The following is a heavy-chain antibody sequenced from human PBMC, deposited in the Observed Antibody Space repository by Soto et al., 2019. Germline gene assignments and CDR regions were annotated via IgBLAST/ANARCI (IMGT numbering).Heavy chain of an antibody. D-gene: IGHD2-2*01. J-gene: IGHJ6*03. V-gene: IGHV1-24*01. CDR1: GYTLTELS. CDR3: ATSHCSSTSCSLRYYYYMDV. Sequence: ASVKVSCKVSGYTLTELSMHWVRQAPGKGLEWMGGFDPEDGETIYAQKFQGRVTMTEDTSTDTAYMELSSLRSEDTAVYYCATSHCSSTSCSLRYYYYMDVWGKGTTVTVSS. CDR2: FDPEDGET.